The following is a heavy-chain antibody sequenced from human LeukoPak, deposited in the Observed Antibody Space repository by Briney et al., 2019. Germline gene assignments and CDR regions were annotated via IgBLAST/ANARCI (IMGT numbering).Heavy chain of an antibody. CDR3: ARHRAVSVVGNFYFDY. D-gene: IGHD1-26*01. CDR1: GGSVSGYY. Sequence: SETLSLTCTVSGGSVSGYYWGWIRQPPGKGLEWIGSVYYSGSTYYNPSLKSRVTISVDTSKNQFSLKLSSVTAADTAVYYCARHRAVSVVGNFYFDYWGQGTLVTVSS. J-gene: IGHJ4*02. CDR2: VYYSGST. V-gene: IGHV4-39*01.